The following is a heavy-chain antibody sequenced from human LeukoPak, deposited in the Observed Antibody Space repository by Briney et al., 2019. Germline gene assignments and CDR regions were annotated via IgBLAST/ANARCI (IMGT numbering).Heavy chain of an antibody. CDR3: ARVPYYDFQADAFDI. J-gene: IGHJ3*02. D-gene: IGHD3-3*01. CDR1: GDSVSANGAA. V-gene: IGHV6-1*01. Sequence: SQTLSLTCDISGDSVSANGAAWNWIRQSPSRGLEWLGRTYYRSKWYNDYAVSVKSRITINPDTSKNQFSLQLNSVTPEDTAVYYCARVPYYDFQADAFDIWGQGTTVTVSS. CDR2: TYYRSKWYN.